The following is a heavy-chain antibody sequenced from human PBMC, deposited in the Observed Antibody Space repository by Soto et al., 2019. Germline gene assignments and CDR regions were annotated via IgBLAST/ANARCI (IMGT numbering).Heavy chain of an antibody. CDR2: VRNKANSYTT. Sequence: LRLSCAASGFTFSDHYMDWVRQAPGKGLEWIGRVRNKANSYTTEYAASVRGRFTVSRDDSKNSLYLQMNSLKTKDTAMYYCVRNLASGGTYYFDYWGQGTLVTVSS. J-gene: IGHJ4*02. V-gene: IGHV3-72*01. D-gene: IGHD2-15*01. CDR3: VRNLASGGTYYFDY. CDR1: GFTFSDHY.